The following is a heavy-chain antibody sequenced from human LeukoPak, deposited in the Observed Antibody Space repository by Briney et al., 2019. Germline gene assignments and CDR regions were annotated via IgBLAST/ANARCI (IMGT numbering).Heavy chain of an antibody. CDR1: GFTFSSYG. D-gene: IGHD2-2*01. CDR3: KVVPAAINWFDP. CDR2: IRYDGSNK. Sequence: AGGSLRLSCAASGFTFSSYGMHWVRQAPGKGLEWVAFIRYDGSNKYYADSVKGRFTISRDNSKNTLYLQMNSLRAEDTAVYYCKVVPAAINWFDPWGQGTLVTVSS. V-gene: IGHV3-30*02. J-gene: IGHJ5*02.